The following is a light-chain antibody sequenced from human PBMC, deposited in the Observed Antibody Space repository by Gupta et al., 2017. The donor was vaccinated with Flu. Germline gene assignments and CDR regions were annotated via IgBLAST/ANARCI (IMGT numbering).Light chain of an antibody. CDR1: QNIGTY. Sequence: DRQMTQSSSSLSASVGDTVIITCRASQNIGTYLNWYRQIPGKAPDLLIYDASSLQSGVPSRFSGSGSGTDFTLTISTLRPEDFATYYCQQSFGVPLTFGGGTKVEMK. CDR2: DAS. J-gene: IGKJ4*01. CDR3: QQSFGVPLT. V-gene: IGKV1-39*01.